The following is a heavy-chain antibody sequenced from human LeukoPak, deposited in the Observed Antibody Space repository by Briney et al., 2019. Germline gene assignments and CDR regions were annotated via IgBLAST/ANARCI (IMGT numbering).Heavy chain of an antibody. V-gene: IGHV4-34*01. CDR1: GGSFSGYY. D-gene: IGHD5-18*01. Sequence: PSETLSPTCAVYGGSFSGYYWSWIRQPPGKGLEWIGEINHSGSTNYNPSLKSRVTISVDTSKNQFSLKLSSVTAADTAVYYCARRGYSYGHRGNNWFDPWGQGTLVTVSS. CDR2: INHSGST. J-gene: IGHJ5*02. CDR3: ARRGYSYGHRGNNWFDP.